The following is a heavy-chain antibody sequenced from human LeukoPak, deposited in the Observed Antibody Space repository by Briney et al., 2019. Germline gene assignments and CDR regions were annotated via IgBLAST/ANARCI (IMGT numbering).Heavy chain of an antibody. D-gene: IGHD3-22*01. CDR1: GFTFSSYA. J-gene: IGHJ4*02. Sequence: PGRSLRLSCAASGFTFSSYAMHWVRQAPGKGLEWVSAISGSGGSTYYADSVKGRFTISRDNSKNTLYLQMNSLRAEDTAVYYCAKGLKYYYDSSGYPWYFDYWGQGTLVTVSS. CDR3: AKGLKYYYDSSGYPWYFDY. V-gene: IGHV3-23*01. CDR2: ISGSGGST.